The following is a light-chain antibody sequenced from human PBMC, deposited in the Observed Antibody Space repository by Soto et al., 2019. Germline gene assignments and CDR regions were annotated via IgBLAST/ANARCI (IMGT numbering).Light chain of an antibody. Sequence: EIVLTQSPATLSLSPGERATLSCRASQSVSSYLAWYQQKPGQAPRLLIYGASTRATGIPARFIGSGSGTDFTLTISSLQPEDFAVYYCQQDLNLPITFGQGTRLEIK. CDR1: QSVSSY. J-gene: IGKJ5*01. CDR2: GAS. V-gene: IGKV3D-7*01. CDR3: QQDLNLPIT.